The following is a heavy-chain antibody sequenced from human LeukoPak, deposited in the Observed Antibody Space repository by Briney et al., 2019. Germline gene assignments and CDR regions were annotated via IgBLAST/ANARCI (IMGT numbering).Heavy chain of an antibody. CDR2: FDPEDGET. J-gene: IGHJ4*02. CDR1: GYTLTELS. Sequence: VASVTVSCKVSGYTLTELSMHWVRQAPGKGLEWMGGFDPEDGETIYAQKFQGRVTMTEDTSTDTAYMELSSLRSEDTAVYYCATVVTMIVVVITIFEDLDYWGQGTLVTVSS. V-gene: IGHV1-24*01. D-gene: IGHD3-22*01. CDR3: ATVVTMIVVVITIFEDLDY.